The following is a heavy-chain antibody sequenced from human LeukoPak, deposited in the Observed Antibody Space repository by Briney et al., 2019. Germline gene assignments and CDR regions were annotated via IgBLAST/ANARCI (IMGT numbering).Heavy chain of an antibody. V-gene: IGHV3-9*01. J-gene: IGHJ5*02. Sequence: GGSLRLSCAASGFTFDDYAVHWVRQAPGKGLEWVSGISWNSGSIGYADSVKGRFTISRDNAKNSLYLQMNSLRAEDTALYYCAKAPYYYDSSNWFDPWGQGTLVTVSS. CDR3: AKAPYYYDSSNWFDP. CDR1: GFTFDDYA. D-gene: IGHD3-22*01. CDR2: ISWNSGSI.